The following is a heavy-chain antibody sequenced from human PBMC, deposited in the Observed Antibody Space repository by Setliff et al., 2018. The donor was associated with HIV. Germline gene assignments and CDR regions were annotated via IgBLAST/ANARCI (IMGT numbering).Heavy chain of an antibody. CDR3: ARDETWGSLYYGSDV. CDR1: GYSFTSYD. CDR2: MNPNSGDT. Sequence: GASVKVSCKASGYSFTSYDINWVRQATGQGLGWMGWMNPNSGDTDYAQKFQGRVTMTRNTSIGAAYMELSSLRSEDTAVYYCARDETWGSLYYGSDVWGQGATVTVSS. V-gene: IGHV1-8*01. D-gene: IGHD7-27*01. J-gene: IGHJ6*02.